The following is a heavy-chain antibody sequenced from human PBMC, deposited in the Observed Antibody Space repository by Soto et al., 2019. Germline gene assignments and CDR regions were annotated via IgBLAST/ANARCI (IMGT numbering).Heavy chain of an antibody. J-gene: IGHJ4*02. Sequence: PGESLKISCASYGLMFSNYWMSWVRQAPGKGLEWVAIINQDGSEKYYVDSVEGRFIISRDNAKNSLYLQMNTLRAEDTAAYYCVRDNWSDYWGQGTLVTVSS. V-gene: IGHV3-7*01. D-gene: IGHD1-20*01. CDR3: VRDNWSDY. CDR2: INQDGSEK. CDR1: GLMFSNYW.